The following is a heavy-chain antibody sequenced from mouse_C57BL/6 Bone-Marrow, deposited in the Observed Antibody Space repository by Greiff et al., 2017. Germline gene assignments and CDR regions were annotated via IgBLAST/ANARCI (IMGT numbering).Heavy chain of an antibody. D-gene: IGHD2-5*01. J-gene: IGHJ1*03. Sequence: VQLQQPGAELVKPGASVKLSCKASGYTFTSYWMHWVKQRPGQGLEWIGMIHPNSGSTNYNEKFKSKATLTADKSSSTAYMQLSSLTSEDSAVYYGARTDSNYGWYFDVWGTGTTVTVSS. V-gene: IGHV1-64*01. CDR2: IHPNSGST. CDR1: GYTFTSYW. CDR3: ARTDSNYGWYFDV.